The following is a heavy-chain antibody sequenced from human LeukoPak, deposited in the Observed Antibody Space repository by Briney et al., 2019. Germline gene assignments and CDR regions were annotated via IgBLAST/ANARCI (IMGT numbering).Heavy chain of an antibody. V-gene: IGHV4-34*01. D-gene: IGHD3-22*01. CDR1: GGSISSYY. CDR2: INHSGST. Sequence: SETLSLTCTVSGGSISSYYWSWIRQPPGKGLEWIGEINHSGSTNYNPSLKSRVTISVDTSKNQFSLKLSSVTAADTAVYYCARPHNYYDSSGYFYWGQGTLVTVSS. CDR3: ARPHNYYDSSGYFY. J-gene: IGHJ4*02.